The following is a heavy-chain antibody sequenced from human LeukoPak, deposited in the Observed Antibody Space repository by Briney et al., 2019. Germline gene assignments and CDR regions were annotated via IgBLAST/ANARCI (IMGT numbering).Heavy chain of an antibody. CDR3: AKGATVVVVTTIRY. D-gene: IGHD3-22*01. CDR2: ISGSGGGT. V-gene: IGHV3-23*01. CDR1: GFTFSSYA. Sequence: GGSLRLSCAASGFTFSSYAMSWVRQAPGKGLEWVSTISGSGGGTYYADSVKGRFTISRDNSKNTLFLQMNSLRAEDTAVYYCAKGATVVVVTTIRYWGQGTLVTVSS. J-gene: IGHJ1*01.